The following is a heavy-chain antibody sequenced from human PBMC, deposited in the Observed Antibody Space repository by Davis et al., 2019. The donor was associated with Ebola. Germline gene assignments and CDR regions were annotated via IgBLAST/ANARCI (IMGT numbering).Heavy chain of an antibody. CDR2: IIPILGIA. D-gene: IGHD5-18*01. CDR3: ARGTIQGAFDI. V-gene: IGHV1-69*04. J-gene: IGHJ3*02. CDR1: GGTFSSYA. Sequence: SVKVSCKASGGTFSSYAISWVRQAPGQGLEWMGRIIPILGIANYAQKFQGRVTITADKSTSTAYMELSSLRSEDTAVYYCARGTIQGAFDIWGQGTMVTVSS.